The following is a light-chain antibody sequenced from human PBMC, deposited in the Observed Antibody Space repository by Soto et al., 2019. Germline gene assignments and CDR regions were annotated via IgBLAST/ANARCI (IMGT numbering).Light chain of an antibody. CDR3: QQYGRSGT. V-gene: IGKV3-20*01. CDR1: QSVSRTY. CDR2: ATS. J-gene: IGKJ1*01. Sequence: EIVLTQSPGTLSLSPGERATLSCRASQSVSRTYLAWYQQKPVQAPRLLIYATSSRATGILDRFSGSGSGTDFTLTISSLEPEDFAVYYCQQYGRSGTFGQGPKVEIK.